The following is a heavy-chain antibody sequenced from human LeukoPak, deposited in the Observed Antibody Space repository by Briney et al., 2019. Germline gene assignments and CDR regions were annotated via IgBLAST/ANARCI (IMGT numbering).Heavy chain of an antibody. CDR3: ARGRLNHYYGSGSIFDY. CDR2: INHSGST. V-gene: IGHV4-34*01. D-gene: IGHD3-10*01. J-gene: IGHJ4*02. CDR1: GGSFSGYY. Sequence: SETLSLTCAVCGGSFSGYYWSWIRQPPGKGLEWIGEINHSGSTNYNPSPKSRVTISVDTSKNQFSLKLSSVTAADTAVYYCARGRLNHYYGSGSIFDYWGQGTLVTVSS.